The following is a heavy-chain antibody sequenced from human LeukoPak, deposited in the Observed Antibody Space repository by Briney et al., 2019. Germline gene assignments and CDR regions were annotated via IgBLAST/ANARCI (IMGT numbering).Heavy chain of an antibody. Sequence: PSETLSLTCDVSGYSITNGYCCVWLRQPPGKGLEWIGSLYHSDSIYYNPSLKSRVTMSVDTSKNQFSLRLSFVTAADTAVYYCARQHDSYYYYYVDVWGKGTTVTVSS. D-gene: IGHD3-3*01. CDR3: ARQHDSYYYYYVDV. CDR2: LYHSDSI. J-gene: IGHJ6*03. CDR1: GYSITNGYC. V-gene: IGHV4-38-2*01.